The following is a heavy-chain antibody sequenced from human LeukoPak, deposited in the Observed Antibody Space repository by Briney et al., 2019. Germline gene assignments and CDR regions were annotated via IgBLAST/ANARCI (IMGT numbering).Heavy chain of an antibody. J-gene: IGHJ4*02. D-gene: IGHD3-22*01. V-gene: IGHV1-8*01. CDR2: MNPNSGNT. CDR1: GYTFTSYD. Sequence: ASVKVSCKASGYTFTSYDINWVRQATGQGLEWMGWMNPNSGNTGYAQKFQGRVTMTRNTSISTAYMELSSLRSEDTAVYYCARREAYRGGMGLLRWGQGTLVTVSS. CDR3: ARREAYRGGMGLLR.